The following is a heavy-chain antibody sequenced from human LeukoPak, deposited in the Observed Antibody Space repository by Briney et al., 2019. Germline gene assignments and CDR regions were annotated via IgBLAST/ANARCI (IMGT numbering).Heavy chain of an antibody. J-gene: IGHJ4*02. CDR2: ISGSGGST. CDR3: ARDLISRIAVAGLPDY. CDR1: GFTFSSYA. Sequence: GGSLRLSCAASGFTFSSYAMSWVRQAPGKGLEWVSAISGSGGSTYYADSVKGRFTISRDNSKNTLYLQMNSLRAEDTAVYYCARDLISRIAVAGLPDYWGQGTLVTVSS. D-gene: IGHD6-19*01. V-gene: IGHV3-23*01.